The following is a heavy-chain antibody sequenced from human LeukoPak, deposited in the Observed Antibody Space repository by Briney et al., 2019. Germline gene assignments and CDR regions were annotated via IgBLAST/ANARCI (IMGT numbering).Heavy chain of an antibody. CDR3: ASDQTAALQVFDY. V-gene: IGHV1-18*01. CDR1: GYTFTSYG. CDR2: ISAYNGNT. J-gene: IGHJ4*01. Sequence: ASVKVSCKASGYTFTSYGISWVRQAPGQGLEWMGWISAYNGNTNYAQKLHGRVTLNTDTSTSTAYMELRSLRSDDTAVYYCASDQTAALQVFDYWGQGTLVTVSS. D-gene: IGHD6-13*01.